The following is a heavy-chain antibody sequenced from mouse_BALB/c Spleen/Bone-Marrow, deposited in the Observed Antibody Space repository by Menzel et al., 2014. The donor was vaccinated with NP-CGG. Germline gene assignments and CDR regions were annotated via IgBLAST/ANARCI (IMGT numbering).Heavy chain of an antibody. J-gene: IGHJ4*01. CDR3: SRSMIVFFAMGY. Sequence: VMLVESGAELARPGASVKMSCKASGYTFSGYTIHWVKQRPGQGLEWIGYINPTSGYANYNQKFKDKATLTADKSSSTAYMQLSSLTSGGSAGFYFSRSMIVFFAMGYWGQGTSVPVSS. CDR1: GYTFSGYT. CDR2: INPTSGYA. V-gene: IGHV1-4*01. D-gene: IGHD2-3*01.